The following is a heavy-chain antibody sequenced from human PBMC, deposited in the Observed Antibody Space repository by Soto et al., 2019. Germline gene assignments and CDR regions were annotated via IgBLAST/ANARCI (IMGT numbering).Heavy chain of an antibody. J-gene: IGHJ4*02. V-gene: IGHV2-5*02. D-gene: IGHD5-18*01. CDR1: GFSLTTSGVG. CDR3: AHRPRGYSYHFDY. CDR2: IYWDDDE. Sequence: QITLKEAGPTLVKPTKTLTLTCTFSGFSLTTSGVGVGSIRQHPGKALEWLALIYWDDDEGYSPTLKSRLNTSKDTSRSQVVFTMANMDPVDTATYYCAHRPRGYSYHFDYSGQGTRVTVSS.